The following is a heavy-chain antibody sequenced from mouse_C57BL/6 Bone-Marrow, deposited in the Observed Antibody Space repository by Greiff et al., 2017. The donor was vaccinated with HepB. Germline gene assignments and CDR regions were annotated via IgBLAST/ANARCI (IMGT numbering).Heavy chain of an antibody. V-gene: IGHV1-80*01. Sequence: QVQLQQSGAELVKPGASVKISCKASGYAFSSYWMNWVKQRPGKGLEWIGQIYPGDGDTNYNGKFKGKATLTADKTSSTAYMQLSSLTSEDSAVYFGARGERDYDGFAYWGQGTLVTVSA. CDR2: IYPGDGDT. CDR1: GYAFSSYW. D-gene: IGHD2-4*01. CDR3: ARGERDYDGFAY. J-gene: IGHJ3*01.